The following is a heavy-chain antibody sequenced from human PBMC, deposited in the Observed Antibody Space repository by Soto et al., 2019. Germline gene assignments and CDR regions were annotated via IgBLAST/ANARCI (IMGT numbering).Heavy chain of an antibody. D-gene: IGHD2-21*01. J-gene: IGHJ4*02. CDR2: IRSKAYGGTT. CDR3: TRDLEHMGTGF. Sequence: SRRVSCTASGFTFGDYAMSWVRQAPGKGLEWVGFIRSKAYGGTTEYAASVKGRFTISRDDSKSIAYLQMNSLKTEDTAVYYCTRDLEHMGTGFWGQGTLVTVSS. V-gene: IGHV3-49*04. CDR1: GFTFGDYA.